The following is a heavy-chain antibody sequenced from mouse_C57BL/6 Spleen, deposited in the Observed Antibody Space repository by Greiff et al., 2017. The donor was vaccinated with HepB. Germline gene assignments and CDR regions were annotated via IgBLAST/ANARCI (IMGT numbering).Heavy chain of an antibody. V-gene: IGHV5-6*01. J-gene: IGHJ1*03. CDR2: ISSGGSYT. CDR1: GFTFSSYG. Sequence: DVHLVESGGDLVKPGGSLKLSCAASGFTFSSYGMSWVRQTPDKRLEWVATISSGGSYTYYPDSVKGRFTISRDNAKNTLYLQMSSLKSEDTAMYYCARGTTVDWYFDVWGTGTTVTVSS. D-gene: IGHD1-1*01. CDR3: ARGTTVDWYFDV.